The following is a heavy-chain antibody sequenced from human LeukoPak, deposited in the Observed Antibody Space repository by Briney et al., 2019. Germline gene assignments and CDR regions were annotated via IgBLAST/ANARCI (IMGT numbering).Heavy chain of an antibody. CDR2: ISGDGVFA. CDR1: GFTFDDYV. D-gene: IGHD6-6*01. CDR3: AKAYSSSSSGYFDY. V-gene: IGHV3-43*02. Sequence: PGRSLRLSCAASGFTFDDYVLHWVSQAPGKGLEWDSLISGDGVFAYYADSVKGRFTVSRDNSRNSLYLHMNSMRTEDTALYYCAKAYSSSSSGYFDYWGQGTLVTVSS. J-gene: IGHJ4*02.